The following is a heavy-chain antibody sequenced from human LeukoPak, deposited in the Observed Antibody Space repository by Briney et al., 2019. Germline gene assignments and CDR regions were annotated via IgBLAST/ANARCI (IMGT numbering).Heavy chain of an antibody. Sequence: SETLSLTCTVSGGSISSSSYYWSWIRQPPGKGLEWIGSIYYSGSTYYNPSLKSRVTISVDTSKNQFSLKLSSVTAADTAVYYCARCYYGSGSYYNFIDYWGQGTLVTVSS. J-gene: IGHJ4*02. CDR1: GGSISSSSYY. CDR2: IYYSGST. CDR3: ARCYYGSGSYYNFIDY. V-gene: IGHV4-39*01. D-gene: IGHD3-10*01.